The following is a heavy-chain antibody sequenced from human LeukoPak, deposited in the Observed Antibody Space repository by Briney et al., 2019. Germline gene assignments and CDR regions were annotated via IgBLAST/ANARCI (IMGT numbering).Heavy chain of an antibody. Sequence: ASVKVSCKASGYTFTSYYMHWVRQAPGQGLEWMGIINPSGGSTSYAQKFQGRVTITRDTSTSTVYMELSSLRSEDTAVYYCASTAMVRGAPSGCDYGMDVWGQGTTVTVSS. CDR1: GYTFTSYY. CDR2: INPSGGST. CDR3: ASTAMVRGAPSGCDYGMDV. J-gene: IGHJ6*02. D-gene: IGHD3-10*01. V-gene: IGHV1-46*01.